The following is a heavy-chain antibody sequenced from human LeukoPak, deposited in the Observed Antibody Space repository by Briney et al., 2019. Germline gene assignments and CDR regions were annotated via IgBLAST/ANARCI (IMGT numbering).Heavy chain of an antibody. CDR3: ARLADTVRGVMDYYYYYYMDV. CDR2: IYYSGST. Sequence: SETLSLTCTVSGGSISSYYWSWIRQPPGKGLEWIGYIYYSGSTNYNPSLKSRVTISVDTSKNQFSLKLSSVTAADTAVYYCARLADTVRGVMDYYYYYYMDVWGKATTVTVPS. D-gene: IGHD3-10*01. CDR1: GGSISSYY. J-gene: IGHJ6*03. V-gene: IGHV4-59*01.